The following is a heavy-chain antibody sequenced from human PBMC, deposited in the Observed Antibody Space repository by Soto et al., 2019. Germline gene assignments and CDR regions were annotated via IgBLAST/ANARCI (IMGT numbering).Heavy chain of an antibody. CDR3: TPLALKYSSGWYEFSD. V-gene: IGHV1-8*01. J-gene: IGHJ4*02. D-gene: IGHD6-19*01. CDR1: GYTFTNYD. Sequence: QVQLVQSGAEVKKPGASVKVSCKASGYTFTNYDMNWVRQATGQGLEWMGWMSPNSGNTGYAQKFQGRVTMTRDTSIMTAYMELSSLRSDDTAVYYCTPLALKYSSGWYEFSDWGQGTLVTVSS. CDR2: MSPNSGNT.